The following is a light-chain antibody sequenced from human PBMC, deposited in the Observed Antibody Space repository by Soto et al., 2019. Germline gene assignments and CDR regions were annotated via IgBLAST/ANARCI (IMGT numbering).Light chain of an antibody. CDR3: QQHNTYST. CDR1: QTISSW. V-gene: IGKV1-5*03. J-gene: IGKJ5*01. CDR2: KAS. Sequence: IKMTQSPSTLSVSVIDVVTMTFLASQTISSWLAWYQQKPGKAPKLLIYKASTLKSGVPARFSGSGSGTEFTLTISSLQPDDFATYYCQQHNTYSTFGQGTRLEIK.